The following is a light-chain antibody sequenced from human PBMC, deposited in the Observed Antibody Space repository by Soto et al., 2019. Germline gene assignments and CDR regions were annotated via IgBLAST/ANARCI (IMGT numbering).Light chain of an antibody. CDR2: DVS. J-gene: IGLJ1*01. V-gene: IGLV2-11*01. CDR1: SSDVGTYNY. CDR3: CSYAGSYIFYV. Sequence: QSALTQPRSVSGSPGQSVTISCTGTSSDVGTYNYVSWYQQHPGKAPKVMIYDVSKRPSGVPDRFSGSKSGNTASLTISGLQVEYEADYYCCSYAGSYIFYVFGTGTKLTVL.